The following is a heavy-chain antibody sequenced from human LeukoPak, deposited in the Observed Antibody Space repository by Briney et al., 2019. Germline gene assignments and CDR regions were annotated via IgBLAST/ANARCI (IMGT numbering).Heavy chain of an antibody. CDR2: MNPNSGNT. CDR3: ATEVFINIYYYDSKPPAFDI. V-gene: IGHV1-8*01. CDR1: GYTFTSYD. Sequence: GASVKVSCKASGYTFTSYDINWVRQATGQGLEWMGWMNPNSGNTGYAQKFQGRVTMTEDTSTDTAYMELSSLRSEDTAVYYCATEVFINIYYYDSKPPAFDIWGQGTMVTVSS. J-gene: IGHJ3*02. D-gene: IGHD3-22*01.